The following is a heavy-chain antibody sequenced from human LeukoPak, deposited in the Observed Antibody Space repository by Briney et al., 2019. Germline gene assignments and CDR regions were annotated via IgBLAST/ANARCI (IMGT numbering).Heavy chain of an antibody. CDR1: GFTFSNYG. CDR3: AKTGSWGSSNYYFDY. CDR2: IRYDGSNK. V-gene: IGHV3-30*02. J-gene: IGHJ4*02. Sequence: GGSLRLSCAASGFTFSNYGMHWVRQAPGKGLEWVPFIRYDGSNKYYADSVKGRFTISRNNSKNTLYLQMNSLRAEDTALYYCAKTGSWGSSNYYFDYWGQGTLVTVSS. D-gene: IGHD2-15*01.